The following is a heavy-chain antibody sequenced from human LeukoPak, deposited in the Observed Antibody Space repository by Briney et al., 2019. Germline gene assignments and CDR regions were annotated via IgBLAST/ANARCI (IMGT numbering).Heavy chain of an antibody. CDR1: GGSISSYY. Sequence: PSETLSLTCTVSGGSISSYYWSWIRQPAGKGLEWIGRIYTSGSTNYNPSLKSRVTISLDTSKNQFSLKLSSVTAADTAVYYCAGHHPRNTVDFWGQGTLVTVSS. CDR2: IYTSGST. V-gene: IGHV4-4*07. CDR3: AGHHPRNTVDF. D-gene: IGHD2/OR15-2a*01. J-gene: IGHJ4*02.